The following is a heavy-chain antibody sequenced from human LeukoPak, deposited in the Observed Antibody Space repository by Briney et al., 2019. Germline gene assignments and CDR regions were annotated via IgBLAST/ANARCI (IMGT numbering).Heavy chain of an antibody. CDR1: GGSFSGYY. D-gene: IGHD2-2*01. V-gene: IGHV4-34*01. CDR3: AREAIVVVPAAAINWFDP. CDR2: INHSGST. J-gene: IGHJ5*02. Sequence: SETLSLTCAVYGGSFSGYYWSWIRQPPGKGLEWIGEINHSGSTNYNPPLKSRLTISVDTSKNQFSLKLSSVTAADTAVYYCAREAIVVVPAAAINWFDPWGQGTLVTVSS.